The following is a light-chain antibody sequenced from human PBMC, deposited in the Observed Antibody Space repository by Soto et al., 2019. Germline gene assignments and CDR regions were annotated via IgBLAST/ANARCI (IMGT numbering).Light chain of an antibody. CDR3: GSYTSSSTHV. J-gene: IGLJ1*01. CDR1: SSDVGGYNY. CDR2: EVS. V-gene: IGLV2-14*01. Sequence: QSVLTQPASVSGSPGQSITISCSGTSSDVGGYNYVSWYQHHPGKAPKVMIYEVSNRPSGVPNRFSGSKSGNTASLTISGLQAEDEADYYCGSYTSSSTHVFGTGTKGTVL.